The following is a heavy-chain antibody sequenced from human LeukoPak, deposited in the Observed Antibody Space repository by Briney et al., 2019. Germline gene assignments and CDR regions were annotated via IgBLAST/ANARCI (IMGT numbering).Heavy chain of an antibody. V-gene: IGHV3-30*09. J-gene: IGHJ4*02. CDR2: ISYDGSNK. CDR3: ARAEYTAMVTH. D-gene: IGHD5-18*01. Sequence: GGSLRLSCAASGFTFSSYAVHWVRQAPGKGLEWVAVISYDGSNKYYADSVKDRFAISRDNSKNTLYLQMNSLRAEDTAVYYCARAEYTAMVTHWGQGTLVTVSS. CDR1: GFTFSSYA.